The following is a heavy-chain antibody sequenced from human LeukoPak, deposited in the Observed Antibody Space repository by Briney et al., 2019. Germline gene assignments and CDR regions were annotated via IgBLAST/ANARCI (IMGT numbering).Heavy chain of an antibody. CDR2: IYTSGST. CDR3: ARDALGYSYGRDYYYYGMDV. D-gene: IGHD5-18*01. V-gene: IGHV4-61*02. Sequence: SETLSPTCTVSGGSISSGSYYWSWIRQPAGKGLEWIGRIYTSGSTNYNPSLKSRVTISVDTSKNQFSLKLSSVTAADTAVYYCARDALGYSYGRDYYYYGMDVWGQGTTVTVSS. J-gene: IGHJ6*02. CDR1: GGSISSGSYY.